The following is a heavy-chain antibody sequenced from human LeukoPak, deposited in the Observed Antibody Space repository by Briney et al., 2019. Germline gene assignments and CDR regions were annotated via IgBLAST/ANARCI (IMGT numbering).Heavy chain of an antibody. CDR2: IWYDGSNK. V-gene: IGHV3-33*01. CDR1: GFTFSSYG. J-gene: IGHJ4*02. Sequence: SGGSLRLSCAASGFTFSSYGMHWVRQAPGKGLEWVAVIWYDGSNKYYADSVKGRFTISRDNSKNTLYLQMNSLRAEDTAVYYCAREVGEWELLYDYWGQGTLATVSS. D-gene: IGHD1-26*01. CDR3: AREVGEWELLYDY.